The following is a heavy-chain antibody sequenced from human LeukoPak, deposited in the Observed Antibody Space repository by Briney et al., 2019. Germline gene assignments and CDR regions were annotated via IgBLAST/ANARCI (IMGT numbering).Heavy chain of an antibody. Sequence: RASVKVSCKASGGTFSSYAISWVRQAPGQGLEWMGWMNPNSGNTGYAQKFQGRVTMTRNTSISTAYMELSSLRSEDTAVYYCAIGALLSATDNWGQGTLVTVSS. CDR2: MNPNSGNT. CDR1: GGTFSSYA. V-gene: IGHV1-8*02. D-gene: IGHD2-2*01. J-gene: IGHJ4*02. CDR3: AIGALLSATDN.